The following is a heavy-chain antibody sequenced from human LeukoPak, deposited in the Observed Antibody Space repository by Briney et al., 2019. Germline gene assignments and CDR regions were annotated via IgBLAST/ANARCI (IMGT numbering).Heavy chain of an antibody. CDR3: ARDHLAHYSSSYYFDY. D-gene: IGHD6-6*01. V-gene: IGHV3-21*01. J-gene: IGHJ4*02. CDR2: ITRSSSHM. Sequence: GGSLRLSCAASGFSFSNYNMNWVRQAPGKGLEWVSSITRSSSHMYYTDSVKGRFTISRDNSKNTLYLQMNSLRAEDTAVYYCARDHLAHYSSSYYFDYWGQGTLVTVSS. CDR1: GFSFSNYN.